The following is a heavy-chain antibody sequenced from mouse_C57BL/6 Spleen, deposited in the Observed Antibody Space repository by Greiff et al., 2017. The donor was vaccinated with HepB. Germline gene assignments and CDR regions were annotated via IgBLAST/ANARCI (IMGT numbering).Heavy chain of an antibody. CDR2: ISDGGSYT. D-gene: IGHD1-1*01. V-gene: IGHV5-4*01. Sequence: EVQGVESGGGLVKPGGSLKLSCAASGFTFSSYAMSWVRQTPEKRLEWVATISDGGSYTYYPDNVKGRFTISRDNAKNNLYLQMSHLKSEDTAMYYCARGIYYGSPLDYWGQGTTLTVSS. J-gene: IGHJ2*01. CDR1: GFTFSSYA. CDR3: ARGIYYGSPLDY.